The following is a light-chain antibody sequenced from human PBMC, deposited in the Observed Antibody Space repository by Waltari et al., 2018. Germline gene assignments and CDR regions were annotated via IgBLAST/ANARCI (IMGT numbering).Light chain of an antibody. Sequence: SFHLTQTPSVSVSPGETAIITCSGDTWGDKYVPWYQHKPGQSPVLLIYQDNMRPSGIPERFSGSNSGNTATLTISGTQALDEADYYCQAWHTSTFVLFGGGTKLTVL. CDR2: QDN. CDR1: TWGDKY. J-gene: IGLJ2*01. CDR3: QAWHTSTFVL. V-gene: IGLV3-1*01.